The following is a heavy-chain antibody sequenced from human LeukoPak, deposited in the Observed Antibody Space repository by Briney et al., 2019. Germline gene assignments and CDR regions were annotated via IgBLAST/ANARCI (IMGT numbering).Heavy chain of an antibody. V-gene: IGHV3-9*01. CDR1: GFTFDDYA. D-gene: IGHD6-13*01. CDR3: AISSSSFSFDY. Sequence: FLRLSCAASGFTFDDYAMHWVRQAPGKGLEWVSGISWNSGSIGYADSVKGRFTISRDNAKNSLYLQMNSLRAEDTALYYCAISSSSFSFDYWGQGTLVTVSS. CDR2: ISWNSGSI. J-gene: IGHJ4*02.